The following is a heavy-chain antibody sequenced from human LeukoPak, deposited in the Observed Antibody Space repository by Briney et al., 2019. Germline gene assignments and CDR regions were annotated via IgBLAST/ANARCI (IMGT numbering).Heavy chain of an antibody. V-gene: IGHV4-34*01. CDR3: ARVGFTMVRGGYYFDY. Sequence: ETLSLTCAVYGGSFSGYSWSWIRQPPGKGLEWIGEINHSGSTNYNPSLKSRVTISVDTSKNQFSLKLSSVTAADTAVYYCARVGFTMVRGGYYFDYWGQGTLVTVSS. CDR1: GGSFSGYS. D-gene: IGHD3-10*01. J-gene: IGHJ4*02. CDR2: INHSGST.